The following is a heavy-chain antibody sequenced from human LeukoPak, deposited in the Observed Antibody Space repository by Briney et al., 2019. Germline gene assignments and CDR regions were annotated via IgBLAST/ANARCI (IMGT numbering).Heavy chain of an antibody. CDR2: ISNSGSSI. CDR3: ARNRDGPFDY. V-gene: IGHV3-48*03. CDR1: GFTFSSYE. J-gene: IGHJ4*02. D-gene: IGHD5-24*01. Sequence: PGGSLRLSPAASGFTFSSYEMKSGRQAPGKGLEWLLHISNSGSSIHYADSVKGRFTISRDNAKNSLYLQMNSLRAEDTAFYYCARNRDGPFDYWGQGTLVTVSS.